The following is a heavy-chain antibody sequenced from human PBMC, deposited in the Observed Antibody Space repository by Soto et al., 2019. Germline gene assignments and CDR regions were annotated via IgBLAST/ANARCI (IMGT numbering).Heavy chain of an antibody. CDR1: GFSFAGYA. J-gene: IGHJ4*02. V-gene: IGHV3-23*01. CDR3: AKQENFNGYYNAFDY. CDR2: ISGGGGST. Sequence: PGGSLRLSCAASGFSFAGYALTWVRLAPGKGLEWVASISGGGGSTYYADSVKGRFSISRDNSNRMVYLQMGSLTAGDTAVYYCAKQENFNGYYNAFDYWGQGTRVTVSS. D-gene: IGHD3-9*01.